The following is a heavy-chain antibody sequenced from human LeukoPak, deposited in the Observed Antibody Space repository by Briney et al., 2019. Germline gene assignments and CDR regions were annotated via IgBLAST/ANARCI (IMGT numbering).Heavy chain of an antibody. CDR3: ARDNSGWSVDY. Sequence: ASVKVSCKASGYTFTSYGISWVRQAPGQGLEWMGIISPSGDYTRYAQKVQGRVSMTLDTSTSTVYMELHSLESEDTAMYYCARDNSGWSVDYWGQGTLVTVTS. V-gene: IGHV1-46*04. J-gene: IGHJ4*02. D-gene: IGHD6-19*01. CDR2: ISPSGDYT. CDR1: GYTFTSYG.